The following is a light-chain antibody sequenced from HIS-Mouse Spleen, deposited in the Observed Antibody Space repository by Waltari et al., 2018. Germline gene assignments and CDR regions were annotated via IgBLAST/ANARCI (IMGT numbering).Light chain of an antibody. CDR2: EGS. CDR1: SRDVGSYNL. Sequence: QSALTQPASVSGSPGQSITISCTGTSRDVGSYNLVSWYQQHPGKAPKLMFYEGSKRPSGVSNRFSGSKSGNTASLTISGLQAEDEADYYCFSYAGSSTYVVFGGGTKLTVL. V-gene: IGLV2-23*01. CDR3: FSYAGSSTYVV. J-gene: IGLJ2*01.